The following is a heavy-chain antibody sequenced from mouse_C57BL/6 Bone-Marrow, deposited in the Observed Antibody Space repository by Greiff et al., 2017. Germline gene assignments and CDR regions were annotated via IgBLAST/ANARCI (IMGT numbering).Heavy chain of an antibody. J-gene: IGHJ2*01. CDR1: GYSITSDY. V-gene: IGHV3-8*01. CDR3: ARSQITTVYFDY. CDR2: ISYSGST. Sequence: EVQVVESGPGLAKPSQSLSLTCSVTGYSITSDYWNWVRKFPGHKLEYIGYISYSGSTYYNHSLKSRISITRDTSTTHYYLRLNSVTTENTATYCCARSQITTVYFDYGGRGTTHTVFS. D-gene: IGHD1-1*01.